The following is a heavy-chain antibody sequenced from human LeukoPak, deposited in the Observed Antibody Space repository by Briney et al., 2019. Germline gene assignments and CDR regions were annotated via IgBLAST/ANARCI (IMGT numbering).Heavy chain of an antibody. CDR2: TNVGNGNT. CDR1: GYTFTSYA. Sequence: ASVKVSFKASGYTFTSYAMDLVRQAQGQRLEWMGWTNVGNGNTKSSQTVQGRVTITMDTSASTAYMELSSLRSEDTAVYYCARDSPLVCSSTSCYGTNWFDPWGQGTLVTVSS. CDR3: ARDSPLVCSSTSCYGTNWFDP. V-gene: IGHV1-3*01. J-gene: IGHJ5*02. D-gene: IGHD2-2*01.